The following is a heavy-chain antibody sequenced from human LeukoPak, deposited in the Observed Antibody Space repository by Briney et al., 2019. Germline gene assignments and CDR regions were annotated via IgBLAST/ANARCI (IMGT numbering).Heavy chain of an antibody. CDR1: GYSFTSYW. Sequence: GESLTISCKGSGYSFTSYWIGWVRPLPGKGLEWMGIIYPGDSDTRYSPSFQGQDTISADKSISPAYLQWSSLSASDTAMYCCARGYFGPSGIDPWGQGTLVSVSS. D-gene: IGHD3-10*01. V-gene: IGHV5-51*01. J-gene: IGHJ5*02. CDR2: IYPGDSDT. CDR3: ARGYFGPSGIDP.